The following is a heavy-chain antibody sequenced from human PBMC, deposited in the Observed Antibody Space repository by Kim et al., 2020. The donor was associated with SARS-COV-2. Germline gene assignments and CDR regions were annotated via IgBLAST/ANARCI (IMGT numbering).Heavy chain of an antibody. CDR2: ISSSSSYI. D-gene: IGHD6-6*01. J-gene: IGHJ6*02. CDR3: ARVGRGSSDPWHYGMDV. Sequence: GGSLRLSCAASGFTFSSYSMNWVRQAPGKGLEWVSSISSSSSYIYYADSVKGRFTISRDNAKNSLYLQMNSLRAEDTAVYYCARVGRGSSDPWHYGMDVWGQGTTVTVSS. V-gene: IGHV3-21*01. CDR1: GFTFSSYS.